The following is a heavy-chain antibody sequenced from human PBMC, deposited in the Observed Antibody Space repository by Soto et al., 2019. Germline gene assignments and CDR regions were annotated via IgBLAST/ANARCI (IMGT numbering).Heavy chain of an antibody. CDR1: GFSFSSFD. CDR2: IGNDGSIK. V-gene: IGHV3-30*18. J-gene: IGHJ6*01. D-gene: IGHD1-1*01. CDR3: ANGEGQPYNRLDL. Sequence: QVQLVESGGGVVQPGRSLGLSCGASGFSFSSFDMHWVRQAPGKGLEWVANIGNDGSIKNYADSVKGRFTISRDNSKKKLYLRMDGQTGVDTAVYYCANGEGQPYNRLDLWGQGTTVTVSS.